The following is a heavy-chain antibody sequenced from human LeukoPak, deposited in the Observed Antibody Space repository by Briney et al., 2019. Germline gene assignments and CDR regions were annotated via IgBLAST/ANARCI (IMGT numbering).Heavy chain of an antibody. CDR3: TRGSGSYLGDYYSDY. CDR2: IRSKAYGGTT. CDR1: GFTFGDYA. D-gene: IGHD1-26*01. J-gene: IGHJ4*02. Sequence: GGSLRLSCTASGFTFGDYAMSWFRQAPGKGLEWVGFIRSKAYGGTTEYAASVKGRFTISRDDSKSIACLQMNSLKTEDTAVYYCTRGSGSYLGDYYSDYWGQGTLVTVSS. V-gene: IGHV3-49*03.